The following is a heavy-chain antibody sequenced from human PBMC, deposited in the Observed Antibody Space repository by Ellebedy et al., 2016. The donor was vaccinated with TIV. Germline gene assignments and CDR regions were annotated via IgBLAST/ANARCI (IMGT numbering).Heavy chain of an antibody. CDR2: INPNSGGT. CDR3: AREDYYDILTGLDY. CDR1: GYTFTGYY. J-gene: IGHJ4*02. Sequence: ASVKVSXKASGYTFTGYYMHWVRQAPGQGLEWMGWINPNSGGTNYAQKFQGRVTMTRDTSISTAYMELSRLRSDDTAVYYCAREDYYDILTGLDYWGQGTLVTVSS. V-gene: IGHV1-2*02. D-gene: IGHD3-9*01.